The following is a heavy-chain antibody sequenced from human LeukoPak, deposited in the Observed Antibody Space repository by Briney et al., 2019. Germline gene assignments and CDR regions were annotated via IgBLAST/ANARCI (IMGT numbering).Heavy chain of an antibody. CDR2: ISPSGGST. V-gene: IGHV1-46*01. CDR1: GYTFTSNY. D-gene: IGHD4-17*01. Sequence: ASVKVSCKAFGYTFTSNYMHWVRQAPGQGPEWMGVISPSGGSTTYAQKFQGRVTLTRDMSTSTDYLELSSLRSDDTAMYYCARDSHPYGDYVDYWGQGTLVTVSS. J-gene: IGHJ4*02. CDR3: ARDSHPYGDYVDY.